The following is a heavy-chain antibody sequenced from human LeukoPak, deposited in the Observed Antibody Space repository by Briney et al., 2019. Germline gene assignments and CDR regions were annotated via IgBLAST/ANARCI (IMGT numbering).Heavy chain of an antibody. J-gene: IGHJ6*02. V-gene: IGHV1-46*01. CDR2: INPSDGGT. CDR3: ARDTRTMTAVTRGQHYYYGLDV. CDR1: GYTFTNYY. D-gene: IGHD4-17*01. Sequence: ASVKVSCKTSGYTFTNYYLHWVRQAPGHGLEWMAIINPSDGGTYYEQKLQGRVTVTRDTSTSTVYMELSSLRSEDTAVYYCARDTRTMTAVTRGQHYYYGLDVWGQGTTVTVSS.